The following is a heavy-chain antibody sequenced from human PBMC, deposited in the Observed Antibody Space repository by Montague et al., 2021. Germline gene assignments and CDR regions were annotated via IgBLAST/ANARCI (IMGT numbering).Heavy chain of an antibody. J-gene: IGHJ4*02. Sequence: SLRLSCAASGFTFSNYCMSRVRQAPGKGLEWVANIKQDGSEKHYVDSVKGRFTISRDNAKNSLYLQMNSLRAEDTAVYFCARDQGQGYCGGDCYVGLDYWGQGTLVTVSS. V-gene: IGHV3-7*01. CDR3: ARDQGQGYCGGDCYVGLDY. CDR2: IKQDGSEK. CDR1: GFTFSNYC. D-gene: IGHD2-21*01.